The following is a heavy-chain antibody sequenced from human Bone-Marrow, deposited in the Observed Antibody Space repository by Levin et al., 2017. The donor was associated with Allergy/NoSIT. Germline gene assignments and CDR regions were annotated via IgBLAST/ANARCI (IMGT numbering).Heavy chain of an antibody. J-gene: IGHJ5*02. D-gene: IGHD3-10*01. CDR3: ARNGYGSGPGWFDP. Sequence: SETLSLTCAVYGYSISSGYYWGWIRQPPGKGLEWIGSMYHSGSNYNPSLKSRVTISVDTSKNQFSLRLSSVTAADTAVYYCARNGYGSGPGWFDPWGQGTLVTVSS. CDR2: MYHSGS. V-gene: IGHV4-38-2*01. CDR1: GYSISSGYY.